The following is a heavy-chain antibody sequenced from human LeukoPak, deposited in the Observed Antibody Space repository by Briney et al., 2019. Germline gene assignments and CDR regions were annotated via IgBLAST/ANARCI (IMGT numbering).Heavy chain of an antibody. CDR2: IGIRGDT. Sequence: VGSLRLSCAASGFTFIDYDIHWVRQVIGKGLEWVSAIGIRGDTHYSGSVKSRFTISRENAESSLYLQMNSLRAEDTAVYYCARGGIQVSGIDEFDYWGQGTLVTVSS. V-gene: IGHV3-13*01. CDR3: ARGGIQVSGIDEFDY. CDR1: GFTFIDYD. D-gene: IGHD6-19*01. J-gene: IGHJ4*02.